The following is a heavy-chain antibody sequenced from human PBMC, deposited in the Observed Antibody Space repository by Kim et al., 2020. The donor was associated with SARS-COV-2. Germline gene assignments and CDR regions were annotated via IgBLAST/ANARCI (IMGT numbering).Heavy chain of an antibody. CDR1: GYTFTSYA. CDR2: INTNTGNP. D-gene: IGHD6-13*01. V-gene: IGHV7-4-1*02. J-gene: IGHJ4*02. CDR3: ARVYLPIAAAAPFDY. Sequence: ASVKVSCKASGYTFTSYAMNWVRQAPGQGLEWMGWINTNTGNPTYAQGFTGRFVFSLDTSVSTAYLQISSLKAEDTAVYYCARVYLPIAAAAPFDYWGQGTLVTVSS.